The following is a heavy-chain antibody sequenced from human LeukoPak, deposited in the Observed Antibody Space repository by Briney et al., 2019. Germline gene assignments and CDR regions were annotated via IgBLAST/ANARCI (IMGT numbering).Heavy chain of an antibody. V-gene: IGHV4-39*07. CDR3: AREPDRGVVDY. CDR1: GGSIRSSSYY. Sequence: PSETLSLTCTVSGGSIRSSSYYWGWIRQPPGKGLEWIGTIYYTGSTFYNPSLKSRVTISLDTSKNQFSLRLNSVTAADTAVYYCAREPDRGVVDYWGQGTLVTVSS. CDR2: IYYTGST. D-gene: IGHD2-2*01. J-gene: IGHJ4*02.